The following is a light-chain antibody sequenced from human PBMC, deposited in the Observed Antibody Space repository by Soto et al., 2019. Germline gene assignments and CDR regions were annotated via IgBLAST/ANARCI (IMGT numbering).Light chain of an antibody. Sequence: QSVLTQPPSVSGAPGQRVTIPCTGNSSNLGTGYDVNWYQQLPQTAPKLLIYGNINRPSGVPDRFSGSKSGTSASLAITGIQVEDEADYFCQSYDSSLVAWVFGGGTQLTVL. CDR2: GNI. J-gene: IGLJ3*02. CDR1: SSNLGTGYD. CDR3: QSYDSSLVAWV. V-gene: IGLV1-40*01.